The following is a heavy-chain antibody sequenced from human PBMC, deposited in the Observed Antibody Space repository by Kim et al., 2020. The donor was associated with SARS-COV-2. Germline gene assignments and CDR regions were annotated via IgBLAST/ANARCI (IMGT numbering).Heavy chain of an antibody. CDR2: ISSSGSTI. D-gene: IGHD3-9*01. V-gene: IGHV3-48*03. Sequence: GGSLRLSCAASGFTFSSYEMNWVRQAPGKGLEWVSYISSSGSTIYYADSVKGRITISRDNAKNSLYLQMNSLRAEDTAVYYCARDRRVSGMDVWGQGTTVTVSS. CDR1: GFTFSSYE. CDR3: ARDRRVSGMDV. J-gene: IGHJ6*02.